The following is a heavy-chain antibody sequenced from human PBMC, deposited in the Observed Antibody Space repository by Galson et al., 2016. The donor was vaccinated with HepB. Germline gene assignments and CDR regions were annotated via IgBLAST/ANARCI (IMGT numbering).Heavy chain of an antibody. J-gene: IGHJ5*02. CDR2: LNQDGSLK. V-gene: IGHV3-7*01. Sequence: SLRLSCAASGLTFSTYWMNWVRQAPGKGLEWVANLNQDGSLKYYADSVRGRFTISRDNAKESVYLQMNSLRAEDTAVYYCARSGEPSWGQGTLVTVSS. CDR1: GLTFSTYW. D-gene: IGHD4-17*01. CDR3: ARSGEPS.